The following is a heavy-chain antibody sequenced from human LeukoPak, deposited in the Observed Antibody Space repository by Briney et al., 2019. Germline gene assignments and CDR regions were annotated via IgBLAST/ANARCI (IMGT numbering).Heavy chain of an antibody. D-gene: IGHD3-22*01. CDR2: IYSGGNT. V-gene: IGHV3-53*01. CDR1: GFTFSNYA. J-gene: IGHJ4*02. CDR3: ARLLYYYDSSIYQRYFDY. Sequence: GRSLRLSCAASGFTFSNYAMHWVRQAPGKGLEWVSIIYSGGNTYYADSVKGRFTISRDNSQNTLYLQMNSLRPEDTAVYYCARLLYYYDSSIYQRYFDYWGQGTLVTVSS.